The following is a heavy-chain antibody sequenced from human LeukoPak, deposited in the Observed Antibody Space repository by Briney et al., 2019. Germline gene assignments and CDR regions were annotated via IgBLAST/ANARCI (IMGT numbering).Heavy chain of an antibody. Sequence: PGGSLRLSCTTSGLTFSTSGFNWVRQAPGKGLKWVASIGPTGFDRYHADSIKGRFTISRDNANNFLYLQMDSLRAEDTAVYYCATETNGRHYDYWGQGTLLTVSS. CDR3: ATETNGRHYDY. D-gene: IGHD1-14*01. CDR1: GLTFSTSG. J-gene: IGHJ4*02. V-gene: IGHV3-21*06. CDR2: IGPTGFDR.